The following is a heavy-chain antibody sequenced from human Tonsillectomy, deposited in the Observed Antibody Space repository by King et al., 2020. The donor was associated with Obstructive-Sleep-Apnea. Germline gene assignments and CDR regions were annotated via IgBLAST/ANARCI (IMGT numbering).Heavy chain of an antibody. Sequence: QLQESGPGLVKPSETLSLTCTVSGYSISSGYYWGWIRQPPGKGLEWIGSIYHSGSTYYNPSLKSRVTISVDTSKNQFSLKLSSVTAADTAVYYCARVPLAGTTPYFGSWGQGTLFTVSS. CDR3: ARVPLAGTTPYFGS. CDR2: IYHSGST. V-gene: IGHV4-38-2*02. J-gene: IGHJ4*02. D-gene: IGHD1-1*01. CDR1: GYSISSGYY.